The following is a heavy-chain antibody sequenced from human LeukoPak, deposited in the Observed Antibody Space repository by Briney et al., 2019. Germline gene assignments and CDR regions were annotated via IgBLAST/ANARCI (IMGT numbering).Heavy chain of an antibody. D-gene: IGHD1-26*01. CDR3: ARAPSVIVGATTATD. J-gene: IGHJ4*02. V-gene: IGHV1-18*01. CDR2: ISAYNGNT. CDR1: GYTFTSYG. Sequence: ASVTVSCKASGYTFTSYGISWVRQAPGQGLEWMGWISAYNGNTNYAQKLQGRVTMTTDTSTSTAYMELRSLRSDDTAVYYCARAPSVIVGATTATDWGQGTLVTVSS.